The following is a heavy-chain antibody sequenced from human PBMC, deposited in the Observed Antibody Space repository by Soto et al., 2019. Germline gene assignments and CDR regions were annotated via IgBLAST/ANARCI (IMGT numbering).Heavy chain of an antibody. CDR3: AREKTSYGMDV. Sequence: QVQLVQSGAEVKKPGASVKVSCKASGYNFTSYDINWVRQATGQGLEWMGWMNANSGNTGYAQKFKGRVTMTMNSSRTTAYMELCSLRSEDTAVYYCAREKTSYGMDVWGQGTTVTVSS. CDR2: MNANSGNT. CDR1: GYNFTSYD. V-gene: IGHV1-8*01. J-gene: IGHJ6*02.